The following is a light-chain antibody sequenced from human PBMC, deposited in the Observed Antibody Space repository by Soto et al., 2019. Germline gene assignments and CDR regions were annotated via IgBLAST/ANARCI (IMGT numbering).Light chain of an antibody. CDR3: HQYTNCPPCT. V-gene: IGKV3-15*01. Sequence: EIMLSQSPATLSLSPGERATLSCRASQSVSSYLAWDQQKPGQAPRLLIYGASTRATGIPARFSGSGSGTEFTLTISSLQPEDFAVYYCHQYTNCPPCTFAQGTK. CDR1: QSVSSY. J-gene: IGKJ1*01. CDR2: GAS.